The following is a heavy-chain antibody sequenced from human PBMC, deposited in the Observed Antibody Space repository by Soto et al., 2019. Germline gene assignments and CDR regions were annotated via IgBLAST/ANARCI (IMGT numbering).Heavy chain of an antibody. Sequence: QVQLQESGPGLVKPSETLSLTCSVSGGSISSYYWSWIRQPAGKGLEWIGRVYTTGSTNYNPSLKSRVTMSVDTSKNQFSLKLSSVTAADTAVYSCARGVGCSSTSCHFRFDPWGQGTLVTVSS. CDR3: ARGVGCSSTSCHFRFDP. CDR2: VYTTGST. V-gene: IGHV4-4*07. J-gene: IGHJ5*02. D-gene: IGHD2-2*01. CDR1: GGSISSYY.